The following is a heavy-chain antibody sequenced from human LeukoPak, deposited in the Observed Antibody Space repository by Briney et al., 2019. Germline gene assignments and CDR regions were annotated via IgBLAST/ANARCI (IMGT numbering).Heavy chain of an antibody. CDR3: ARDRPVGMNWGYYFDY. J-gene: IGHJ4*02. V-gene: IGHV3-53*01. CDR2: IYSGGST. Sequence: GGSLRLSCAASGFTVSSNYMSWVRQAPGKGLEWVSVIYSGGSTYYADSVKGRFTISRDNSKNTLYLQMNSLRAEDTAVYYCARDRPVGMNWGYYFDYWGQGTLVTVSS. CDR1: GFTVSSNY. D-gene: IGHD7-27*01.